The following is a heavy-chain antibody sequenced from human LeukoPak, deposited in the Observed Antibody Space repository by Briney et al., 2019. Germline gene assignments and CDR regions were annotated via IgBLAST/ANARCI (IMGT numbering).Heavy chain of an antibody. J-gene: IGHJ4*02. CDR2: IIPIFGTA. Sequence: GASVKVSCKASGGTFSSYAISWVRQAPGQGLEWMGGIIPIFGTANYAQKFQGRVTITADESTSTAYMELSSLRSEDTAVYYCARAVLGTGPIVPPDYWGQGTLVTVSS. V-gene: IGHV1-69*13. D-gene: IGHD2-2*01. CDR3: ARAVLGTGPIVPPDY. CDR1: GGTFSSYA.